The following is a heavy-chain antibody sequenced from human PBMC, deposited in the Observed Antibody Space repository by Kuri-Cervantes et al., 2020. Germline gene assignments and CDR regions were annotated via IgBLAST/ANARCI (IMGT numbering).Heavy chain of an antibody. D-gene: IGHD2-8*02. CDR2: FDPEDGET. Sequence: ASVKVSCKVSGYTLTELSMHWVRQAPGKGLEWMGGFDPEDGETIYAQKFQGRVTMTEDTSTDTAYMELSSLRSEDTAVYYCARDGNPRGYCTGGVCKKAYYYYMDVWGKGTTVTVSS. CDR3: ARDGNPRGYCTGGVCKKAYYYYMDV. CDR1: GYTLTELS. J-gene: IGHJ6*03. V-gene: IGHV1-24*01.